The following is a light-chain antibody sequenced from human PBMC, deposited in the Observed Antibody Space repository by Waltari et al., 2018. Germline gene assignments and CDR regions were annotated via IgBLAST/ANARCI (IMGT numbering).Light chain of an antibody. CDR1: QGISSY. CDR2: YAS. V-gene: IGKV1-16*01. J-gene: IGKJ1*01. Sequence: DIQMTQSPSSLSASVGDTVTITCRASQGISSYLAWYQQKPGKAPKPLIYYASNLESGVPSRFSGSGSGTEFTLTISSLQLEDFATYYCQQYNSAPPTFGQGTKVEIK. CDR3: QQYNSAPPT.